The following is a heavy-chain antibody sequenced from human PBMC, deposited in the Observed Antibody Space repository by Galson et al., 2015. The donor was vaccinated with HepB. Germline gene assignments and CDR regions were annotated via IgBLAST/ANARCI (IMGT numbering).Heavy chain of an antibody. V-gene: IGHV3-23*01. D-gene: IGHD3-3*01. J-gene: IGHJ4*02. CDR1: GFTFSSYA. CDR3: AKGYYDFWSGYYTPIDY. CDR2: ISGSGGST. Sequence: SLRLSCAASGFTFSSYAMSWVRQAPGKGLEWVSAISGSGGSTYYADSVKGRFTISRDNSKNTLYLQMNSLRAEDTAVYYCAKGYYDFWSGYYTPIDYWGQGTLVTVSS.